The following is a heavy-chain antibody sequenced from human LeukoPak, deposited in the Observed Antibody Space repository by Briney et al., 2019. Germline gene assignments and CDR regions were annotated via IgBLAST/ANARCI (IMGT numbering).Heavy chain of an antibody. J-gene: IGHJ4*02. D-gene: IGHD2-2*01. Sequence: GGSLRLSCAASGFTVSSNYMSWVRQAPGKGLEWVSAISGSGGSTYYADSVKGRFTISRDNSKNTLYLQMNSLRAEDTAVYYCAKMVVVVPARQYYFDYWGQGTLVTVSS. V-gene: IGHV3-23*01. CDR3: AKMVVVVPARQYYFDY. CDR2: ISGSGGST. CDR1: GFTVSSNY.